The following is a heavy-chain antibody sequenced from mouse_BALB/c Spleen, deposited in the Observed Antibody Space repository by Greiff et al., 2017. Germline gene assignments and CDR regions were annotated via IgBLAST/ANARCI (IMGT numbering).Heavy chain of an antibody. J-gene: IGHJ4*01. CDR1: GYTFTSYW. V-gene: IGHV1-7*01. CDR3: ARREPTRAMDY. CDR2: INPSTGYT. D-gene: IGHD2-10*01. Sequence: VQRVESGAELAKPGASVKMSCKASGYTFTSYWMHWVKQRPGQGLEWIGYINPSTGYTEYNQKFKDKATLTADKSSSTAYMQLSSLTSEDSAVYYCARREPTRAMDYWGQGTSVTVSS.